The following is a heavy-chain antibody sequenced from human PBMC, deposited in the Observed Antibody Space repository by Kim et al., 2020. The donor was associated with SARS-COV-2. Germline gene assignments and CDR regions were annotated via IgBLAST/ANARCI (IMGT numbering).Heavy chain of an antibody. CDR3: TKDSDYGSAHFYGMHV. J-gene: IGHJ6*02. V-gene: IGHV3-33*03. CDR2: IWDDGSTQ. Sequence: GGSLRLSCAASGFTFSGYGMHWVRQAPGKGLEWVALIWDDGSTQYYADSVKGRFSISRDNSKNTLYLQMNSLRAEDTAVYYCTKDSDYGSAHFYGMHVWGQGTTVTVSS. CDR1: GFTFSGYG. D-gene: IGHD3-10*01.